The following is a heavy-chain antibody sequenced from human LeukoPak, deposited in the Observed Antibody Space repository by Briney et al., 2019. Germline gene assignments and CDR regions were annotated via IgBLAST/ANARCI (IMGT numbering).Heavy chain of an antibody. CDR1: GDSINSYY. J-gene: IGHJ5*02. CDR3: ARISHYDSGSYRWFDP. CDR2: IYYSGST. Sequence: KASETLSLTCTVSGDSINSYYWSWIRQPPGEGLEYIGYIYYSGSTNYNPSLKSRVTISVDTSKNQFSLKLSSVTAADTAVYYCARISHYDSGSYRWFDPWGRGTLVTVSS. V-gene: IGHV4-59*01. D-gene: IGHD3-10*01.